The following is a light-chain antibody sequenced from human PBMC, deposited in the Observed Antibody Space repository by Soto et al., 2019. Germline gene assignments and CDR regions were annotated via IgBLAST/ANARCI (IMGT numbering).Light chain of an antibody. CDR2: EVS. Sequence: QSALTQPPSVSGSPGQSVTISCTGTSSDVGSYNRVSWYQQPPGTAPKLMIYEVSNRPSGVPDRFSGSKSGNTASLTMSGLQAEDEADYYGSSYTSSSTLVFGGGTKLTVL. J-gene: IGLJ2*01. CDR1: SSDVGSYNR. V-gene: IGLV2-18*02. CDR3: SSYTSSSTLV.